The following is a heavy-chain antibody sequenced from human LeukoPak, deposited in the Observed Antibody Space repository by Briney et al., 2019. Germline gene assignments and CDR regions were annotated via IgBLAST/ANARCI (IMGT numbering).Heavy chain of an antibody. CDR2: IGPHSTFT. CDR1: GFTFTDHY. Sequence: ASVKVSCKSSGFTFTDHYTHWVRQGPGQGLEWMGYIGPHSTFTSSPQEFQGRVTMTRDASMSTAYMELTRLTSDGTAVYYCVREGEGPLSKDFDYWGQGTLVTVSS. CDR3: VREGEGPLSKDFDY. J-gene: IGHJ4*02. D-gene: IGHD2/OR15-2a*01. V-gene: IGHV1-2*02.